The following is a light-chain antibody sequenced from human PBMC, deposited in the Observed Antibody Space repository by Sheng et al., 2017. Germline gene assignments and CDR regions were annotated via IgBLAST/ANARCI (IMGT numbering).Light chain of an antibody. V-gene: IGLV2-23*02. Sequence: QSALTQPASVSGSPGQSITISCTGTSSDVGSYNLVSWYQQHPGKAPKLMIYDVSKRPSGVSNRFSGSKSGNTASLTISGLQAEDEADYYCCSYAGSSTFVVFGGGTEADRP. CDR1: SSDVGSYNL. CDR2: DVS. CDR3: CSYAGSSTFVV. J-gene: IGLJ2*01.